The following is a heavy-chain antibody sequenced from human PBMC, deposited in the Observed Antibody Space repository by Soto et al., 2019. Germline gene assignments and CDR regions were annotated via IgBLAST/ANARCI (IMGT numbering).Heavy chain of an antibody. CDR3: ARIAAAGTLIAVAGTHNYYFDY. Sequence: GESLKISCKGSGYSFTSYWIGWVRQMPGKGLEWMGIIYPGDSDTRCSPSFQGQVTISADKSISTAYLQWSSLKASDTAMHYCARIAAAGTLIAVAGTHNYYFDYWGQGTLVTVSS. CDR1: GYSFTSYW. V-gene: IGHV5-51*01. J-gene: IGHJ4*02. D-gene: IGHD6-13*01. CDR2: IYPGDSDT.